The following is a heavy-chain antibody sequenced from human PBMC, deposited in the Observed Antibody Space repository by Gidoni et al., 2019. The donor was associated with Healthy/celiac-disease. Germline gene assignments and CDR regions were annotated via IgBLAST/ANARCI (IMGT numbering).Heavy chain of an antibody. Sequence: EVQLVESGGGLVQPGRSMRLSCAASGFTLDDYAMHWVRQAPGKGLGWVTGISWNSGSIGYADSVKGRFTITRDNAKNSLYLQMNSLRAEDTALYYCAKDSWVAAAGRYFDYWGQGTLVTVSS. J-gene: IGHJ4*02. CDR2: ISWNSGSI. D-gene: IGHD6-13*01. CDR3: AKDSWVAAAGRYFDY. V-gene: IGHV3-9*01. CDR1: GFTLDDYA.